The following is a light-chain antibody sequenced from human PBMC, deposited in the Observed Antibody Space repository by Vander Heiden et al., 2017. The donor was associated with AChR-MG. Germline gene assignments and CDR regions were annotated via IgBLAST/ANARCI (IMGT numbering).Light chain of an antibody. CDR1: HILVSSGGNTY. V-gene: IGKV2-30*01. J-gene: IGKJ1*01. Sequence: DVVMTQSPLSMPVTLGQQSSITCWSRHILVSSGGNTYLNWFQQKPGQSPRRLIYKVSNRDTGVPDRFSGSGSGTDFTLTISRVEAEDVGVYYCMQGTNWSGTFGQGTKVEIK. CDR3: MQGTNWSGT. CDR2: KVS.